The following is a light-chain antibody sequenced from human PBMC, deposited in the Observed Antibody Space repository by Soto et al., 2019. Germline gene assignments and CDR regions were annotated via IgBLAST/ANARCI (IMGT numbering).Light chain of an antibody. CDR1: QSVSSSY. J-gene: IGKJ5*01. CDR3: QQRSNWPLT. Sequence: EIVLTQSPGTVSLSPMERVTLSFMASQSVSSSYLAWYQQKPGQAPRLLIYDVSNRATGIPARFSGSGSGTDFTLTISSLEPEDFAVYYCQQRSNWPLTFGQGTRLE. V-gene: IGKV3D-20*02. CDR2: DVS.